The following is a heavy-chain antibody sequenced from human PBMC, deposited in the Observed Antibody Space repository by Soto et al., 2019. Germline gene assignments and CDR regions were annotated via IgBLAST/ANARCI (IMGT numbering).Heavy chain of an antibody. CDR2: ISGSGVST. D-gene: IGHD3-22*01. V-gene: IGHV3-23*01. Sequence: GSLKLSCAASGFTFSRYAMSWVRQAPGKGMDWVSAISGSGVSTYYADSVKGRITISRDNSKNTLYLQMNSLRAEDTAVYYCAKSPGMYYYDSSGYYHYDYWGQGTLVTVSS. CDR1: GFTFSRYA. J-gene: IGHJ4*02. CDR3: AKSPGMYYYDSSGYYHYDY.